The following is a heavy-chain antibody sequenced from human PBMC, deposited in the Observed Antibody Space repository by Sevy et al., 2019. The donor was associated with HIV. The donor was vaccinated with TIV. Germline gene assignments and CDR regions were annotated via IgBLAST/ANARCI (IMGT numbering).Heavy chain of an antibody. CDR3: AKDPVKVIPYYFDY. J-gene: IGHJ4*02. D-gene: IGHD2-2*01. CDR2: ISGSGGST. CDR1: EFTFSSYA. V-gene: IGHV3-23*01. Sequence: GGSLRLSCAASEFTFSSYAMSWVRQAPGKGLEWVSAISGSGGSTYYADSVKGRCTISRDNSKNTLYLQMNSLRAEDTAVYYCAKDPVKVIPYYFDYWGQGTLVTVSS.